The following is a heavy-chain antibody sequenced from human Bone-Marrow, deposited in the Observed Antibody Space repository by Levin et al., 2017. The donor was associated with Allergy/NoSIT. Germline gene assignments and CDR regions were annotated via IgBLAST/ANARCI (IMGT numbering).Heavy chain of an antibody. D-gene: IGHD3-10*01. CDR3: ARHCGSGSYFPYYDYGMDV. V-gene: IGHV5-51*07. CDR2: IYPGDSDT. CDR1: XXXXTXXX. J-gene: IGHJ6*02. Sequence: GESLKISCKGSXXXXTXXXNRGVHQMPGKGLEWMGIIYPGDSDTRYSPSFQGQVTISADKSISTAYLQWSSLKASDTAMYYCARHCGSGSYFPYYDYGMDVWGQGTTVTVSS.